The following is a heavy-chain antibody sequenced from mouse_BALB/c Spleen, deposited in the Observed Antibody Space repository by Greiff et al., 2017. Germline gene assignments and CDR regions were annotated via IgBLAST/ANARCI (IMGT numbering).Heavy chain of an antibody. CDR2: INPGSGGT. J-gene: IGHJ4*01. Sequence: QDQLQQSGAELVRPGTSVKVSCKASGYAFTNYLIEWVKQRPGQGLEWIGVINPGSGGTNYNEKFKGKATLTADKSSSTAYMQLSSLTSDDSAVYFCARYRTEMDYWGQGTSVTVSS. CDR3: ARYRTEMDY. D-gene: IGHD2-14*01. CDR1: GYAFTNYL. V-gene: IGHV1-54*01.